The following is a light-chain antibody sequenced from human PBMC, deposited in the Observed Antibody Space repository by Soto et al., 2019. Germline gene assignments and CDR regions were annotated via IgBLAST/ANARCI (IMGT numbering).Light chain of an antibody. Sequence: NFMLTQPHSVSESAGKTITITCTRSRGNIASNFVQWYQQRPGSAPATVIYEDDQRPSGVPDRFSGSIDSSSNSASLTISGLQTEDEADYYCQSYDNTNVIFGGGTQLTVL. CDR1: RGNIASNF. CDR2: EDD. V-gene: IGLV6-57*04. CDR3: QSYDNTNVI. J-gene: IGLJ2*01.